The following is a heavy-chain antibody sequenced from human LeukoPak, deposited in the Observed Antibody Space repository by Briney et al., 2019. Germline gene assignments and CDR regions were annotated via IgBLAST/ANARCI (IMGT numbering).Heavy chain of an antibody. Sequence: GGSLRLSCAASGFTFSSYGMHWVRQAPGKGLEWVAVIWYDGSNKYYADSVKGRCTISRDNSKNTLYLQMNSLRAEDTTVYYCARDRGYYGSAYDAFDIWGQGTMVTVSS. V-gene: IGHV3-33*01. CDR1: GFTFSSYG. J-gene: IGHJ3*02. CDR3: ARDRGYYGSAYDAFDI. CDR2: IWYDGSNK. D-gene: IGHD3-10*01.